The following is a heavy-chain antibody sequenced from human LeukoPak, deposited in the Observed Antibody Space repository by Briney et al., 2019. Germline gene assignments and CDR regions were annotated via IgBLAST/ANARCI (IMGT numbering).Heavy chain of an antibody. CDR3: ASPRGSTSLRFDY. CDR2: ISGSGGST. Sequence: GGSLRLSCAASGFTFSSYAMSWVRQAPGKGLEGVSAISGSGGSTYYADSVKGRFTISRDNSKNTLYLQMNSLRAEDTAVYYCASPRGSTSLRFDYWGQGTLVTVSS. CDR1: GFTFSSYA. D-gene: IGHD2-2*01. V-gene: IGHV3-23*01. J-gene: IGHJ4*02.